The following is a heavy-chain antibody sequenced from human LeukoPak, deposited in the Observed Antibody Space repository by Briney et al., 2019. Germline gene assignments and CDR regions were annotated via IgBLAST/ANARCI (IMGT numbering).Heavy chain of an antibody. CDR1: GFTFSSYW. Sequence: PGGSLRLSCAASGFTFSSYWMSWVRQAPGKGLEWVANIKQDGSEKYYVDSVKGRFTISRGNAKNSLYLQMNSLRAEDTAVYYCARVDSSGWLLIDYWGQGTLVTVSS. CDR3: ARVDSSGWLLIDY. V-gene: IGHV3-7*01. J-gene: IGHJ4*02. D-gene: IGHD6-19*01. CDR2: IKQDGSEK.